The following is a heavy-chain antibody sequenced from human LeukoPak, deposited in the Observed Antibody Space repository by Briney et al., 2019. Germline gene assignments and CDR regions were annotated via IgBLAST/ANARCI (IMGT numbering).Heavy chain of an antibody. J-gene: IGHJ5*02. CDR1: GGPISGYY. Sequence: SETLSLTCTVSGGPISGYYWTWIRQPPGKGLEWIGYVYHSGGTSYNPSLKSRVTIAVDTSKNQFSLKLTSVTAADTAVYYCARDNADYASGGDWFDPWGQGTLVTVSS. D-gene: IGHD3-10*01. CDR3: ARDNADYASGGDWFDP. V-gene: IGHV4-59*01. CDR2: VYHSGGT.